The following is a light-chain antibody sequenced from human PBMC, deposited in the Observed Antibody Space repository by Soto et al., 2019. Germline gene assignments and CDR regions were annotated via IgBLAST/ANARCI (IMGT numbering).Light chain of an antibody. V-gene: IGKV3-15*01. Sequence: EIVMTQSPATLSVSPGERATLSCRASQSLSSNLAWYQQKPGQPPRLLIYGASTRATGIPARFSGGGSGTEFTLTISSLQSEDFAVYYCQQYNDWPPTF. CDR1: QSLSSN. CDR3: QQYNDWPPT. CDR2: GAS. J-gene: IGKJ1*01.